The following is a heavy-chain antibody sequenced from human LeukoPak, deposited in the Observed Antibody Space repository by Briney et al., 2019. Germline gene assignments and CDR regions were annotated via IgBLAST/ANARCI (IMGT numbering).Heavy chain of an antibody. CDR3: ARDARYCGGDCYSDY. J-gene: IGHJ4*02. Sequence: PGGSLRLSCAASGFTFSSYSMNWVRQAPGKGLEWVSYISSSSSTIYYADSVKGRFTISRNNAKNSLYLQMNSLRDEDTAVYYCARDARYCGGDCYSDYWGQGTLVTVSS. D-gene: IGHD2-21*02. CDR2: ISSSSSTI. CDR1: GFTFSSYS. V-gene: IGHV3-48*02.